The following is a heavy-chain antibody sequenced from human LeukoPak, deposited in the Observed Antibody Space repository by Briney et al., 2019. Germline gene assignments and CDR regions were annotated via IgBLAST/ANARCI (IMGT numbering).Heavy chain of an antibody. CDR2: IYSGGST. V-gene: IGHV3-66*01. CDR1: GFTVSSNY. CDR3: AREGPTTVTSYYYYYGMDV. D-gene: IGHD4-17*01. Sequence: GGSLRLSCAASGFTVSSNYMSWVRQAPGKGLEWVSVIYSGGSTYYADSVKGRFTISRDNSKNTLYLQMNSLRAEDTAVYYCAREGPTTVTSYYYYYGMDVWGQGTTVTVSS. J-gene: IGHJ6*02.